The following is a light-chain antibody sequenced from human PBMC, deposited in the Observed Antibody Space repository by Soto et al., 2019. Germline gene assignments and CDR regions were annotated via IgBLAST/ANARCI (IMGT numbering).Light chain of an antibody. J-gene: IGKJ1*01. CDR3: QQYNNWPPT. CDR2: GAS. CDR1: QSVSSN. Sequence: EIVMTQSTATLSVSPCEIATLSCMASQSVSSNLAWYQQKPGQAPRLLIYGASTRATGIPARFSGSGSGTEFTLTISSLQSEDFAVYYCQQYNNWPPTFGQGTKVDI. V-gene: IGKV3-15*01.